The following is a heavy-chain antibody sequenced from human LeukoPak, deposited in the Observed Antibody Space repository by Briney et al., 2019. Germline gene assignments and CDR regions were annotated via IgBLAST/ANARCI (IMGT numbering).Heavy chain of an antibody. J-gene: IGHJ4*02. D-gene: IGHD3-22*01. V-gene: IGHV3-53*01. CDR3: ARGTSYYDSSGYLYYFDY. CDR1: GFTFSSNY. CDR2: IYSGGST. Sequence: GGSLRLSCAASGFTFSSNYMSWVRQAPGKGLEWVSVIYSGGSTYYADSVKGRFTISRDNSKNTLYLQMNSLRAGDTAVYYCARGTSYYDSSGYLYYFDYWGQGTLVTVSS.